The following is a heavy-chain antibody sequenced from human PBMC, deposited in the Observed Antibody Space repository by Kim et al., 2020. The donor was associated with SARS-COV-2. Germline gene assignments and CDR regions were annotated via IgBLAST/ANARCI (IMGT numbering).Heavy chain of an antibody. D-gene: IGHD3-3*01. CDR3: ARDGFLEWLLLDY. Sequence: YADSVKGRFTISRDNSKNTLYLQMNSLRAEDTAVYYCARDGFLEWLLLDYWGQGTLVTVSS. V-gene: IGHV3-30*01. J-gene: IGHJ4*02.